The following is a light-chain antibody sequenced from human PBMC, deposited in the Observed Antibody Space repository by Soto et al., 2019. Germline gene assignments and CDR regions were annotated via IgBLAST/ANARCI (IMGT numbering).Light chain of an antibody. CDR1: QSVSSS. CDR3: QQRSTWLFT. Sequence: EIVLTQSPATLSLSPGERATLSCRASQSVSSSLAWYQQKPGQAPRLLIYDASNRATGIPARFSGSGSGTAFPLTISSLEPEDFAVYYCQQRSTWLFTFGPGTKVDSK. CDR2: DAS. V-gene: IGKV3-11*01. J-gene: IGKJ3*01.